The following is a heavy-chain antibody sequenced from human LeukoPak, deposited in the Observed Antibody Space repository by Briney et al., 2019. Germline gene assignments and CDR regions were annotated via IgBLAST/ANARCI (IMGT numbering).Heavy chain of an antibody. CDR2: IYYSGST. Sequence: SETLSLTCTVSDYSISSSSYYWGWIRQPPGKGLEWIGSIYYSGSTYYNPSLKSRVTISVDTSKNQFSLKLSFVTAADTGVYYCARLIGSSWYHEVLLGRDYWGQGTLVTVSS. CDR3: ARLIGSSWYHEVLLGRDY. V-gene: IGHV4-39*01. CDR1: DYSISSSSYY. J-gene: IGHJ4*02. D-gene: IGHD6-13*01.